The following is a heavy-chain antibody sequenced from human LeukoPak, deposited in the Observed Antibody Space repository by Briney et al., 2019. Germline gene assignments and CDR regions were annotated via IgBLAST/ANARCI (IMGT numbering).Heavy chain of an antibody. CDR2: IWHDGSNK. D-gene: IGHD3-10*01. Sequence: GRSLRLSCAASGFTFNTYGMHWVRQAPGKGLEWVTVIWHDGSNKYYADSAKGRFTISRDNSKNTLFLQMDSLRAEDTAVYYCARWVRFGEAHFDYWGQGTLVTVSS. CDR1: GFTFNTYG. J-gene: IGHJ4*02. V-gene: IGHV3-33*02. CDR3: ARWVRFGEAHFDY.